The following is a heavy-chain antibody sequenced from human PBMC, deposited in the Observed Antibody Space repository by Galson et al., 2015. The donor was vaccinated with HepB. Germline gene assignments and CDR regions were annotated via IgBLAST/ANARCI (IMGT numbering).Heavy chain of an antibody. Sequence: SEPLSLTCAVSGGSISSSNWWSWVRQPPGKGLEWIGEIYHSGSTNYNPSLKSRVTISVDKSKNQFSLKLSSVTAADTAVYYCAREHIGDEDYYYGMDVWGQGTTVTVSS. V-gene: IGHV4-4*02. D-gene: IGHD3-10*01. CDR1: GGSISSSNW. CDR3: AREHIGDEDYYYGMDV. J-gene: IGHJ6*02. CDR2: IYHSGST.